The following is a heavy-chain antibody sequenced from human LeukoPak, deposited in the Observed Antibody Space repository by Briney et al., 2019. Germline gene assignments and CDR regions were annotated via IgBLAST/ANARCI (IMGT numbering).Heavy chain of an antibody. Sequence: ASVKVSCTASGYTFTGYYMHWVRQAPGQGLEWMGWINPNSGGTNYAQKFQGRVTMTRDTSISTAYMELSRLRSDDTAGYYCARVWGYCSSTSCYFDYWGQGTLVTVSS. CDR1: GYTFTGYY. J-gene: IGHJ4*02. D-gene: IGHD2-2*01. V-gene: IGHV1-2*02. CDR3: ARVWGYCSSTSCYFDY. CDR2: INPNSGGT.